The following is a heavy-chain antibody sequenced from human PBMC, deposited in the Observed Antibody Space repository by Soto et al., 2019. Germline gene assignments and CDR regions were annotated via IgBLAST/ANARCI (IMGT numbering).Heavy chain of an antibody. CDR2: INHSGST. D-gene: IGHD3-22*01. CDR1: GGSFSGYY. V-gene: IGHV4-34*01. CDR3: AGDQVYYDSSGRYDAFDI. Sequence: QVQLQQWGAGLLKPSETLSLTCAVYGGSFSGYYWSWIRQPPGKGLEWIGEINHSGSTNYNPSLKSRVTISVDTSTNQFSLKLSSVTAADTAVYYCAGDQVYYDSSGRYDAFDIWGQGTMVTVSS. J-gene: IGHJ3*02.